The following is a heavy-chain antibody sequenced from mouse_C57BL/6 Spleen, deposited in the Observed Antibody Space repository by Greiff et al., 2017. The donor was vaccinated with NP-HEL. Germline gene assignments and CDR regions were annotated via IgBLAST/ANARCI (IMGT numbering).Heavy chain of an antibody. CDR2: IDPSDSYT. D-gene: IGHD1-1*01. CDR3: AREDYYY. Sequence: QVQLQQPGAELVKPGASVKLSCKASGYTFTSYWMQWVKQRPGQGLEWIGEIDPSDSYTNYNQKFKGKATLTVDTSSSTAYMQLSSLTSEDSAVYYCAREDYYYWGQGTTLTVSS. J-gene: IGHJ2*01. CDR1: GYTFTSYW. V-gene: IGHV1-50*01.